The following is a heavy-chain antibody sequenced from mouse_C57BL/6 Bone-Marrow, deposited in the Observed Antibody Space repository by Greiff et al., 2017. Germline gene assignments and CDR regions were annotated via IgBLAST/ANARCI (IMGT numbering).Heavy chain of an antibody. CDR1: GYTFTSYW. CDR3: ARSRGTTVVALYYDAMDY. CDR2: IDPNSGGT. D-gene: IGHD1-1*01. J-gene: IGHJ4*01. Sequence: QVQLQQPGAELVKPGASVKLSCKASGYTFTSYWMHWVKQRPGRGLEWIGRIDPNSGGTKYNEKFKSKATLTVDKPSRTAYMQLSSLTSEDSAVYYCARSRGTTVVALYYDAMDYWGQGTSVTVSS. V-gene: IGHV1-72*01.